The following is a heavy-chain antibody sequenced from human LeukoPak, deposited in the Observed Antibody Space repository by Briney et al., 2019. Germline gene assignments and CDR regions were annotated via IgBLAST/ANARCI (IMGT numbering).Heavy chain of an antibody. D-gene: IGHD3-22*01. CDR2: INWNSDSI. V-gene: IGHV3-9*01. Sequence: GGSLRLSCTASGFTLDDYAMHWVRQVPGKGLEWVSGINWNSDSIGYADSVKGRFTTSRDNAKNSLYLQMNSLRAEDTALYYCAKGYDSSGYYYFDYWGQGTLVTVSS. CDR3: AKGYDSSGYYYFDY. CDR1: GFTLDDYA. J-gene: IGHJ4*02.